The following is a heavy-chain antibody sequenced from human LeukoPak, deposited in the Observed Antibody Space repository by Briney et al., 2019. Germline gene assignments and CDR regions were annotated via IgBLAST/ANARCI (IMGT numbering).Heavy chain of an antibody. CDR2: ISGCGGST. CDR3: AKAGRVYQLPGY. J-gene: IGHJ4*02. V-gene: IGHV3-23*01. CDR1: GFTFSSYA. Sequence: GGSLRLSCAASGFTFSSYAMSWVRQAPGKGLEWVSAISGCGGSTYYADSVKGRFTISRDNSKNTLYLQMNSLRAEDTAVYYCAKAGRVYQLPGYWGQGTLVTVSS. D-gene: IGHD2-2*01.